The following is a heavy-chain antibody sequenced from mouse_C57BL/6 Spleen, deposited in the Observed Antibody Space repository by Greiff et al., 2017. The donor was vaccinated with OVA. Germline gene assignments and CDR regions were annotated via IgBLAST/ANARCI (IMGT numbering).Heavy chain of an antibody. V-gene: IGHV1-52*01. CDR1: GYTFTSYW. J-gene: IGHJ3*01. CDR2: IDPSDSGT. D-gene: IGHD1-3*01. CDR3: ARGGSKGFAY. Sequence: QVQLQQPGAELVRPGSSVKLSCKASGYTFTSYWMHWVKQRPIQGLEWIGNIDPSDSGTHYNQKFKDKATLTVDKSSSTAYMQLSSLTSDDSAVYYSARGGSKGFAYWGKGALVTVSA.